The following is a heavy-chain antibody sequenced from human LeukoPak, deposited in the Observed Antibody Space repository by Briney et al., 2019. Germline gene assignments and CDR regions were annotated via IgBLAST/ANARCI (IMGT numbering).Heavy chain of an antibody. D-gene: IGHD6-13*01. CDR3: ARLSYSSSPGEVGY. CDR2: FDPEDGET. Sequence: GASVKVSCKVSGYTLTELSMHWVRQAPGKGLEWMGGFDPEDGETIYAQKFQGRVTMTRNTSISTAYMELSSLRSEDTAVYYCARLSYSSSPGEVGYWGQGTLVTVSS. CDR1: GYTLTELS. V-gene: IGHV1-24*01. J-gene: IGHJ4*02.